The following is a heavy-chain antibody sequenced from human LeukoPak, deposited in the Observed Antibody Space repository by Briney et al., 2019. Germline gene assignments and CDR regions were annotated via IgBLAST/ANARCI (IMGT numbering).Heavy chain of an antibody. J-gene: IGHJ4*02. V-gene: IGHV3-23*01. CDR1: GFTFSAYA. Sequence: GGSLRLSCAASGFTFSAYAMSWVRQAPGKGLEWVSVISAGGGSTYYADSVKGRFTISRDNSKNTLYLQMNSLRAEDTAVYYCAKIAQIRNKSLLLQDWGQGTLVTVSS. D-gene: IGHD3-22*01. CDR3: AKIAQIRNKSLLLQD. CDR2: ISAGGGST.